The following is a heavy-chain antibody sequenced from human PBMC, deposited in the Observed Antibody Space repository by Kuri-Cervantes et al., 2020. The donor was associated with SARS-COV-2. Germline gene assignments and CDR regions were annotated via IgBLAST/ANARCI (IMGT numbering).Heavy chain of an antibody. D-gene: IGHD2-2*02. V-gene: IGHV1-2*02. Sequence: ASVNVSCKASGYTFTGYYMHWVRQAPGQGLEWMGWINPNSGGTNYAQKFQGRVTMTRDTSTSTVYMELSSLRSEDRAVYYCARELDIVVVPAAIGFDPWGQGTLVTVSS. CDR2: INPNSGGT. CDR3: ARELDIVVVPAAIGFDP. CDR1: GYTFTGYY. J-gene: IGHJ5*02.